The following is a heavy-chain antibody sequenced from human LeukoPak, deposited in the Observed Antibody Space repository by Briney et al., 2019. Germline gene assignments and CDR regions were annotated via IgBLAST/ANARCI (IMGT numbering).Heavy chain of an antibody. Sequence: PSETLSLTCTVSGGSISSHYWSWIRQPPGKGLEWIGYIYYSGSTNYNPSLKSRVTISVDTSKNQVSLKLTSVTAADTAVYFCARDLGSSSYFWNWFDPWGQGTLVTVSS. J-gene: IGHJ5*02. D-gene: IGHD6-13*01. CDR3: ARDLGSSSYFWNWFDP. V-gene: IGHV4-59*11. CDR2: IYYSGST. CDR1: GGSISSHY.